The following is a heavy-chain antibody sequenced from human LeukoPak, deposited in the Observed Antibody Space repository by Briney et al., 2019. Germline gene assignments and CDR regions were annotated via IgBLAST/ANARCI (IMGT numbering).Heavy chain of an antibody. D-gene: IGHD6-19*01. CDR3: AKGQRRQWLVRGWFDP. Sequence: GGSLRLSCEASGFTFSTSTMHWVRQAPGKGLEWVANINQHGGDIHYVDSVKGRFTISRDNAKNSVYLQMNSLRAEDTAVYYCAKGQRRQWLVRGWFDPWGQGTLVTVSS. CDR1: GFTFSTST. CDR2: INQHGGDI. J-gene: IGHJ5*02. V-gene: IGHV3-7*01.